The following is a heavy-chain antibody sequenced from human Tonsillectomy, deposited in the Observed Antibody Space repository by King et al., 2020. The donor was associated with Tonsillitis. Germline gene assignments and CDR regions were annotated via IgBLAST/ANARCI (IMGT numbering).Heavy chain of an antibody. V-gene: IGHV4-4*07. CDR3: ARDLGNDYGDYVVRPYNWFDP. CDR1: GGSISSYY. D-gene: IGHD4-17*01. J-gene: IGHJ5*02. CDR2: IYTSGST. Sequence: QLQESGPGLVKPSETLSLTCTVSGGSISSYYWSWIRQPAGKGLEWIGRIYTSGSTNYNPSLKSRVTMSVDTSKIQFSLKLSSVTAADTAVYYCARDLGNDYGDYVVRPYNWFDPWGQGTLVTVSS.